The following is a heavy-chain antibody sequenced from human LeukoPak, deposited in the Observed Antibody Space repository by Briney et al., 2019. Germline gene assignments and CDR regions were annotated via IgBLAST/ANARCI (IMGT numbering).Heavy chain of an antibody. J-gene: IGHJ4*02. CDR3: ARGYDILTGHDY. CDR1: GFTYSSYW. V-gene: IGHV3-74*01. CDR2: INSDGSST. Sequence: GGSLRLPCAASGFTYSSYWMHWVRQAPGKGLVWVSRINSDGSSTSYADSVKGRFTISRDNAKNTLYLQMNSLRAEDTAVYYCARGYDILTGHDYWGQGTLVTVSS. D-gene: IGHD3-9*01.